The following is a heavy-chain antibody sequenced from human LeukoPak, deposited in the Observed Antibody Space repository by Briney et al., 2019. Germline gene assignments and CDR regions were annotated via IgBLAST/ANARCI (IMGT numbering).Heavy chain of an antibody. CDR2: ISGRNGNT. Sequence: ASVQVSCKASGYSFTDYGITWVRQAPGQGLEWMGWISGRNGNTNYSQRLQGRVTMTTGTSTSTAYMELRSLTSDDTAVYYCARDHALWSNCFDYWGQGTLVTVSS. V-gene: IGHV1-18*01. CDR1: GYSFTDYG. CDR3: ARDHALWSNCFDY. D-gene: IGHD2/OR15-2a*01. J-gene: IGHJ4*02.